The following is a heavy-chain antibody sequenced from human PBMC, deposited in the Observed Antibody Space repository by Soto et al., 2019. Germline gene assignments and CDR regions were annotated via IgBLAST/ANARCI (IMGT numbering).Heavy chain of an antibody. CDR1: RGTFSSYA. J-gene: IGHJ6*02. CDR2: IIPIFGTA. D-gene: IGHD3-3*01. CDR3: ARIITIFGVPAYYGMDV. V-gene: IGHV1-69*13. Sequence: SVKVSCKASRGTFSSYAISWVRQAPGQGLEWMGGIIPIFGTANYAQKFQGRVTITADESTSTAYMELSSLRSEDTAVYYCARIITIFGVPAYYGMDVWGQGTTVTVSS.